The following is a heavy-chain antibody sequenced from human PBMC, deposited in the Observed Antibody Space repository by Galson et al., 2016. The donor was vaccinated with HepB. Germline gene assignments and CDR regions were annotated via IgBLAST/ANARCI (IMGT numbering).Heavy chain of an antibody. CDR1: GFNFSSYG. CDR3: AREDYGGGSCYIFDS. J-gene: IGHJ4*02. CDR2: IWYDGSNK. V-gene: IGHV3-33*01. Sequence: LRLSCAASGFNFSSYGMHWVRQAPGKGLEWVAVIWYDGSNKYYADSVKGRFTISRDNSKNTLYLQMNSLRAEDTAVYYCAREDYGGGSCYIFDSWGQGTLVTVSS. D-gene: IGHD2-15*01.